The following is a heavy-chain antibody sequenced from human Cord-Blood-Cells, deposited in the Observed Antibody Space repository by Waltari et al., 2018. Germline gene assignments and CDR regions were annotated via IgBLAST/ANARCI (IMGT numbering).Heavy chain of an antibody. Sequence: QITLKESGPTLVKPTQTLTLTCTFSGFSLSTSGVGVGWIRQPPGTALEWLALIYGDDEKRYSPSLKSRLTITKDTSKNQVVLTMTNMDPVDTATYYCAHRRWSVGCSGGSCYENYWGQGTLVTVSS. J-gene: IGHJ4*02. D-gene: IGHD2-15*01. CDR2: IYGDDEK. V-gene: IGHV2-5*02. CDR3: AHRRWSVGCSGGSCYENY. CDR1: GFSLSTSGVG.